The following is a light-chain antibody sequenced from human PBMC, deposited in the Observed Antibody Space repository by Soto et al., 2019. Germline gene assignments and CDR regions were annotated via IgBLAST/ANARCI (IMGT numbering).Light chain of an antibody. CDR3: LQDHDDSWT. V-gene: IGKV1-6*01. CDR2: AAS. CDR1: QGFRND. J-gene: IGKJ1*01. Sequence: AIQMTQSPSSLSASVGDRVTITCRASQGFRNDLSWYQQKPGKAPTLLIYAASNLQSGVPSRFRGSRSGTEFTLTVSSLQPEDFATYYCLQDHDDSWTFGQGTKVDIK.